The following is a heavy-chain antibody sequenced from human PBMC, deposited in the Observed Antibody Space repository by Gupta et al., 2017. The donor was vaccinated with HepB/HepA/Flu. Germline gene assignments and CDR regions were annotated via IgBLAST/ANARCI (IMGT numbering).Heavy chain of an antibody. D-gene: IGHD1-26*01. CDR1: GDSTTSSHW. CDR3: VRSLVGTNFYFGG. J-gene: IGHJ4*02. Sequence: QVQLQESGPGLVKPSGTLSLTCSVSGDSTTSSHWWNWVRQSPGKGLEWIGEVMHTGITNYNPSLKSRLTISVDHSKNQFSLALSSVTAADTAVYYCVRSLVGTNFYFGGGGQGTLVTV. CDR2: VMHTGIT. V-gene: IGHV4-4*02.